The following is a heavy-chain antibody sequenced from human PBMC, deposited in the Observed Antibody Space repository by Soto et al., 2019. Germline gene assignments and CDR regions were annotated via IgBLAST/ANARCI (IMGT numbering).Heavy chain of an antibody. D-gene: IGHD1-26*01. CDR2: IYYSGST. CDR1: GGPISSSSYY. CDR3: AGRGTIVGATTEYFDY. V-gene: IGHV4-39*01. Sequence: PSETLSLTCTVSGGPISSSSYYWGWIRQPPGKGLEWIGSIYYSGSTYYNPSLKSRVTISVDTSKNQFSLKLSYVTAADTAVYYCAGRGTIVGATTEYFDYWGQGTLVTVSS. J-gene: IGHJ4*02.